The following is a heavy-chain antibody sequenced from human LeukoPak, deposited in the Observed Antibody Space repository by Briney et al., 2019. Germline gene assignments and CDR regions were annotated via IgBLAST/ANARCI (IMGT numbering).Heavy chain of an antibody. Sequence: GGSLRLSCAASGFTFSSYAMSWVRQALGKGLEWVSAISGSGGSTYYADSVKGRFTISRDNSKNALYLQMNSLRAEDTAVYYCAKALLGGYGSGSYYNSDYYGMDVWGQGTTVTVSS. CDR2: ISGSGGST. CDR3: AKALLGGYGSGSYYNSDYYGMDV. V-gene: IGHV3-23*01. CDR1: GFTFSSYA. D-gene: IGHD3-10*01. J-gene: IGHJ6*02.